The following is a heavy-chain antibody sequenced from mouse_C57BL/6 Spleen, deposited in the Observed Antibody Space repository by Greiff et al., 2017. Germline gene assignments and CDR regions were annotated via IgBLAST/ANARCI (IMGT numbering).Heavy chain of an antibody. Sequence: EVQLQESGGGLVQPGGSMKLSCAASGFTFSDAWMDWVRQSPEKGLEWVAEIRNKANNHATYYAESVKGRFTISRDDSKSSVYLQMNSLRAEDTGIYYCTRTIITTVVAHFDYWGQGTTLTVSS. CDR3: TRTIITTVVAHFDY. CDR2: IRNKANNHAT. D-gene: IGHD1-1*01. CDR1: GFTFSDAW. V-gene: IGHV6-6*01. J-gene: IGHJ2*01.